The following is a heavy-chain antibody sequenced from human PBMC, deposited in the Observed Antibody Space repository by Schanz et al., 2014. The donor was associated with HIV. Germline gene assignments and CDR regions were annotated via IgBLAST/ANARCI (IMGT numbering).Heavy chain of an antibody. CDR1: GFNFNSYG. D-gene: IGHD6-6*01. CDR3: AKGWRGYSISSLVDY. Sequence: QVQLVESGGGVVQPGRSLRLSCVASGFNFNSYGMHWVRQAPGKGLEWVAVISYDGTKKHYADSVKGRFTISRDNSKNSLSLLIKSLRADDAAVYYCAKGWRGYSISSLVDYWGQGSLVTVSS. J-gene: IGHJ4*02. V-gene: IGHV3-30*18. CDR2: ISYDGTKK.